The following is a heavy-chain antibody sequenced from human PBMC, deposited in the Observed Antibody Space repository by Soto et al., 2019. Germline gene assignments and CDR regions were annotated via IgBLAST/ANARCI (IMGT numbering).Heavy chain of an antibody. J-gene: IGHJ3*02. CDR3: ARHVFSHVNIYGLNAFDI. Sequence: PSETLSLTCIVSGDSVTSSTFYWGWIRQPPGKGLEWIGSIYYTGSTYYSPSLKSRVTISVDTSKNQFSLKVTSVTAADTAVYYCARHVFSHVNIYGLNAFDIWGQGTMVTVSS. D-gene: IGHD5-18*01. V-gene: IGHV4-39*01. CDR1: GDSVTSSTFY. CDR2: IYYTGST.